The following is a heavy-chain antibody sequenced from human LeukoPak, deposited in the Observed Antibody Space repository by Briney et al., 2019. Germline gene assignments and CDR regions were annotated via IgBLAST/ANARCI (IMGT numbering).Heavy chain of an antibody. CDR1: GGSFSGYY. Sequence: SETLSLTCAVYGGSFSGYYWSWIRQPPGKGLEWIGEINHSGSTNYNPSLKSRVTISVDTSKNQFSLKLSSVTAADTAVYYCARLGRSGYWGQGTLVTVSS. J-gene: IGHJ4*02. CDR2: INHSGST. CDR3: ARLGRSGY. V-gene: IGHV4-34*01. D-gene: IGHD3-10*01.